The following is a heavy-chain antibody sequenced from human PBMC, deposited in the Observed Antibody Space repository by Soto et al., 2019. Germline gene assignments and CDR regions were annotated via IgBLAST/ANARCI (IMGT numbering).Heavy chain of an antibody. J-gene: IGHJ3*02. V-gene: IGHV1-46*01. CDR1: GYTFTSYY. CDR3: AISVYDYGDYGDAFDI. Sequence: ASVKVSCKASGYTFTSYYMHWVRQVPGQGLEWMGIINPSGGSTSYAQKFQGRVTMTRDTSTSTVYMELSSLRSEDTAVYYCAISVYDYGDYGDAFDIWGQGTMVTVSS. CDR2: INPSGGST. D-gene: IGHD4-17*01.